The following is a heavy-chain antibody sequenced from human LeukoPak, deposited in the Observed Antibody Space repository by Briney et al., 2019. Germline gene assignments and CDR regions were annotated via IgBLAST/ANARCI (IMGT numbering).Heavy chain of an antibody. CDR2: VSYTGGT. CDR3: ARHWTGGGYDHGFDC. Sequence: PSETLSLTCNVSGDPISSNTYYWGWIRQPPGKGLERIASVSYTGGTYYNPYLKSRVTISADTSQNQFSLKLTSVSAADTAVYFCARHWTGGGYDHGFDCWGQGTLVTVFS. CDR1: GDPISSNTYY. J-gene: IGHJ4*02. D-gene: IGHD5-12*01. V-gene: IGHV4-39*01.